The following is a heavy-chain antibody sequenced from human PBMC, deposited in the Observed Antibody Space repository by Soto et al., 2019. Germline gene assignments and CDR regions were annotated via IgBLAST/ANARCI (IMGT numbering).Heavy chain of an antibody. CDR3: ASGYDILTGYPRGDYYGMDV. CDR2: IYYSGST. V-gene: IGHV4-59*08. Sequence: SETLSLTCTVSGGSTSSYYWSWIRQPPGKGLEWIGYIYYSGSTNYNPSLKSRVTISVDTSKNQFSLKLSSVTAADTAVYYCASGYDILTGYPRGDYYGMDVWGQGTTVTVSS. J-gene: IGHJ6*02. CDR1: GGSTSSYY. D-gene: IGHD3-9*01.